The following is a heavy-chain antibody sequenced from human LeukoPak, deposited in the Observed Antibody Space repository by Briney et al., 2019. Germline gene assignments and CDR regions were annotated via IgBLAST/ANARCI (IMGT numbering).Heavy chain of an antibody. J-gene: IGHJ3*02. Sequence: PSETLSPTCAVYGGSFSGYYWSWIRQPPGKGLEWIGEINHSGSTNYNPSLKSRVTISVDTSKNQFSLKLSSVTAADTAVYYCARGPLYYDYVWGSYRKRYDAFDIWGQGTMVTVSS. CDR2: INHSGST. D-gene: IGHD3-16*02. V-gene: IGHV4-34*01. CDR3: ARGPLYYDYVWGSYRKRYDAFDI. CDR1: GGSFSGYY.